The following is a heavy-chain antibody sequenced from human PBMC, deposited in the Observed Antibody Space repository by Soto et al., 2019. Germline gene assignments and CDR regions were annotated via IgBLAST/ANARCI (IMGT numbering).Heavy chain of an antibody. V-gene: IGHV1-46*01. CDR2: INPSGGTT. CDR1: GHTFVNYY. Sequence: ASGKVSCKASGHTFVNYYIHWVRQAPGQGLEWIGIINPSGGTTAYAQKFQGRVTMTRDTSTSTVYMELSSLISDDTAVYYCARADDYLWGSYRQLDYCGQGTLVTVSS. CDR3: ARADDYLWGSYRQLDY. D-gene: IGHD3-16*02. J-gene: IGHJ4*02.